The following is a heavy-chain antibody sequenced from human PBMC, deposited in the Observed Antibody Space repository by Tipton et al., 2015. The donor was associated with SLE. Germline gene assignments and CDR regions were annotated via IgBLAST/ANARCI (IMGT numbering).Heavy chain of an antibody. CDR2: ISWNSDGI. D-gene: IGHD1-1*01. Sequence: SLRLSCATSGFTFDDYAIDWVRRVSGKGLEWVSGISWNSDGIGYADSVKGRFTISRDSAKNSVYLQMNSLRTEDTALYYCAKVGTGTRGLDIWGQGTMVTVSP. J-gene: IGHJ3*02. V-gene: IGHV3-9*01. CDR1: GFTFDDYA. CDR3: AKVGTGTRGLDI.